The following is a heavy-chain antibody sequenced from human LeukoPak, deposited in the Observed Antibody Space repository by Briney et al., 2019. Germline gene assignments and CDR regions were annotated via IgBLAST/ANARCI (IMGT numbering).Heavy chain of an antibody. CDR3: AREESGGLFDY. J-gene: IGHJ4*02. Sequence: ASVKVSCKTSGYSFTQSGITWVRQAPGQGLEWMGWISAYNGNTNLAQTFQGRVTMTIDTATSTVYLEVRSLRSDDTAVYYCAREESGGLFDYWGQGTLLTVSS. CDR2: ISAYNGNT. D-gene: IGHD3-16*01. V-gene: IGHV1-18*01. CDR1: GYSFTQSG.